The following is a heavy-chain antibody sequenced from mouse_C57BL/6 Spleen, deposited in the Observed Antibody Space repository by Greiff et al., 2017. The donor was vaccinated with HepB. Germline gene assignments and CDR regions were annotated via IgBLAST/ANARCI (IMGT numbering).Heavy chain of an antibody. J-gene: IGHJ4*01. V-gene: IGHV5-16*01. CDR2: INYDGSST. CDR1: GFTFSDYY. Sequence: EVNVVASEGGLVQPGSSMKLSCTASGFTFSDYYMAWVRQVPEKGLEWVANINYDGSSTYYLDSLKSRFIISRDNAKNILYLQMSSLKSEDTATYYCARGRGYYDYDVRGAMDYWGQGTSVTVSS. D-gene: IGHD2-4*01. CDR3: ARGRGYYDYDVRGAMDY.